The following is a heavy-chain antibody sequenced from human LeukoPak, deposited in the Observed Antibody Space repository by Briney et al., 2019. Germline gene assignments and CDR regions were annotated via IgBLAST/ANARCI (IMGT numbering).Heavy chain of an antibody. V-gene: IGHV3-21*01. CDR2: ISTSSSYI. J-gene: IGHJ4*02. D-gene: IGHD3-16*02. CDR3: ASSPGSVPFGGVIDLYFDY. CDR1: GFTFSSYS. Sequence: GGSLRLSCAASGFTFSSYSMNWVRQAPGKGLEWASSISTSSSYIYYADSVKGRFTISRDNAKNSLYLQMNSLRAEDTAVYYCASSPGSVPFGGVIDLYFDYWGQGTLVTVSS.